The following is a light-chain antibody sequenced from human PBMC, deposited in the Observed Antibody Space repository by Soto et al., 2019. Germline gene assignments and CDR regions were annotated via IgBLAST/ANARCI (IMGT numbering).Light chain of an antibody. Sequence: EIVLTKSPGPLSVSPGERATLSCRVSQSVGSNLAWYQQKAGQAPRLLIYGASTRATGIPARFSGSESGTVFTLTIHSLEPEDFAVYYCQQYKDWPPLTFGGRTKVHIK. CDR3: QQYKDWPPLT. V-gene: IGKV3-15*01. CDR1: QSVGSN. CDR2: GAS. J-gene: IGKJ4*01.